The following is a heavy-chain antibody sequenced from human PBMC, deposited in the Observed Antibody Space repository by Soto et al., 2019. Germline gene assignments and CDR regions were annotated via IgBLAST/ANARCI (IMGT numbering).Heavy chain of an antibody. CDR2: ISGSGGST. Sequence: GGSLRLSCAASGFTFSSYAMSWVRQAPGKGLEWVSAISGSGGSTYYADSVKGRFTISRDNSKNTLYLQMNSLRAEDTTVYYCANPTLAVADSFDYWGQGTLVTVSS. V-gene: IGHV3-23*01. CDR3: ANPTLAVADSFDY. D-gene: IGHD6-19*01. CDR1: GFTFSSYA. J-gene: IGHJ4*02.